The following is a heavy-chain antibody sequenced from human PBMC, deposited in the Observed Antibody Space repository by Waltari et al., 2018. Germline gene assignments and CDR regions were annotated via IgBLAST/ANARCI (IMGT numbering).Heavy chain of an antibody. V-gene: IGHV3-9*01. D-gene: IGHD6-6*01. CDR2: ISWNSGSI. Sequence: EVQLVESGGGLVQPGRFLRLSCAASGFTFDDYAMHWVRQAPGKGREWVSGISWNSGSIGYADSVKGRFTISRDNAKNSLYLQMNSLRAEDTALYYCAKGPRYSSSSGYYYYYMDVWGKGTTVTVSS. J-gene: IGHJ6*03. CDR3: AKGPRYSSSSGYYYYYMDV. CDR1: GFTFDDYA.